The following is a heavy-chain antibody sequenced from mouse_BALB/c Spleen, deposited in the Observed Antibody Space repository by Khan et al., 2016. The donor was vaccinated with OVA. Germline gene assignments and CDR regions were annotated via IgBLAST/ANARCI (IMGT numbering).Heavy chain of an antibody. J-gene: IGHJ3*01. CDR1: GFAFSSYD. D-gene: IGHD2-10*01. Sequence: EVNVVESGGGLVKPGGSLKLSCAPSGFAFSSYDMSWVRRTPEKRLEWVATISGTGIYTYYPDSVKGRFTISRDNARNTLYLQMSSLRSEDTALYYCARPSYYGNPWFTYWGQGTLVTVSA. V-gene: IGHV5-9*02. CDR2: ISGTGIYT. CDR3: ARPSYYGNPWFTY.